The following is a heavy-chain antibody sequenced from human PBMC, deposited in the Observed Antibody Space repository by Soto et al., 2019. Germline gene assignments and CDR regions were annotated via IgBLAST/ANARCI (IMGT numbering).Heavy chain of an antibody. CDR3: ARRNTRNYYYYYMDV. J-gene: IGHJ6*03. V-gene: IGHV4-59*08. CDR2: IYYSGST. CDR1: GGSISSYY. Sequence: ASETLSLTCTVSGGSISSYYWSWIRQPPGKGLEWIGYIYYSGSTNYNPSLKSRVTISVDTSKNQFSLKLSSVTAADTAVYYCARRNTRNYYYYYMDVWGKGTTVTVSS.